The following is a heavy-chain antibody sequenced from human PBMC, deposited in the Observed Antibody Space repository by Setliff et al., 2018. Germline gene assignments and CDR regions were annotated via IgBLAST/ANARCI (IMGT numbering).Heavy chain of an antibody. V-gene: IGHV4-38-2*01. CDR2: MSHRGRT. Sequence: ETLSLTCGVSGASITSGHYWGWIRQPPGKGLEWIATMSHRGRTYFNPSLESRVTMSRDTSKNQFSLRLTSVAAADTAVYCCASPRRDDLDSPFDAFDIWGRGTMVTVSS. J-gene: IGHJ3*02. CDR1: GASITSGHY. CDR3: ASPRRDDLDSPFDAFDI. D-gene: IGHD3-3*01.